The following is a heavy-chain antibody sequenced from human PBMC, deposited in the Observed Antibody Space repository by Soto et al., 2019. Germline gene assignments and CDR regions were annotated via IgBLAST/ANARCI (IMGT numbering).Heavy chain of an antibody. CDR3: AREVAVAGSGYYYYYGMDV. V-gene: IGHV1-18*01. CDR2: ISAYSGNT. D-gene: IGHD6-19*01. CDR1: GYTFSSYG. Sequence: QVQLVQSGAEVKKPGASVKVSCKASGYTFSSYGITWVRQAPGQGLEWMGWISAYSGNTNYAQNLQGRVTMTTDTSTSTAHMELRSLRSDDTAIYYCAREVAVAGSGYYYYYGMDVW. J-gene: IGHJ6*01.